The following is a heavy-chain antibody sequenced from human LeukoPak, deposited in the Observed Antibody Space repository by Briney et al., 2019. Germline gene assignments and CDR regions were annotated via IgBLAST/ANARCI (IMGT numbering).Heavy chain of an antibody. D-gene: IGHD1-26*01. CDR1: GFTFTSYW. V-gene: IGHV3-74*01. CDR2: INTDGSST. J-gene: IGHJ4*02. Sequence: PGGSLRLSCAASGFTFTSYWMHWVRQAPGKGLVWVSRINTDGSSTSYADSVRGRFTTSRDNAKNTLYLQLNSLRAEDTAVYYCASGSYGRPFDYWGQGTLATVSS. CDR3: ASGSYGRPFDY.